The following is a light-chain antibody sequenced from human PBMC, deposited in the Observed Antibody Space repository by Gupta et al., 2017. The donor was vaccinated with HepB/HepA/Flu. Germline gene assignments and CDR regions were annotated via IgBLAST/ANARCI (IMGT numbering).Light chain of an antibody. Sequence: QPGLTQPPPASGPPGQRVTISCSGSSSNIGSNYVYWYQQLPGTAPKLLIYRNNKRPSGVPDRFSGSKSGTSASLAITGLQSEDEADYYCAAWDDSLSVVVFGGGTKLTVL. CDR3: AAWDDSLSVVV. V-gene: IGLV1-47*01. CDR1: SSNIGSNY. CDR2: RNN. J-gene: IGLJ2*01.